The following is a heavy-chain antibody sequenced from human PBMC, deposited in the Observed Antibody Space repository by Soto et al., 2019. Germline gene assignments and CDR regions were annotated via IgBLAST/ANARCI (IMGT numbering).Heavy chain of an antibody. D-gene: IGHD2-15*01. V-gene: IGHV1-18*01. CDR3: ARDHCSGGSCYHPTYYYYMDV. J-gene: IGHJ6*03. Sequence: GASVKVACKASGYTFTSYGISWVLQAPGQGLEWMGWISAYNGNTNYAQKLQGRVTMTTDTSTSTAYMELRSLRSDDTAVYYCARDHCSGGSCYHPTYYYYMDVWGKGTTVTVSS. CDR1: GYTFTSYG. CDR2: ISAYNGNT.